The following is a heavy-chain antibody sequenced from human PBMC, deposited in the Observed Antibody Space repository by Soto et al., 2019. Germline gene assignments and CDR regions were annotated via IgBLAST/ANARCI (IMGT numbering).Heavy chain of an antibody. CDR1: GFIFRNYY. Sequence: EVPLLESGGGLVQPGESLRPSCAVSGFIFRNYYMSWVRQAPGKGPEWVSGIDESGDRTYYADSMEDRVTISRDNSKDTLYLQMNSLRADDTAVYYCAMVTQNASPRRAHWGQGTLVTVSS. J-gene: IGHJ4*02. CDR2: IDESGDRT. CDR3: AMVTQNASPRRAH. D-gene: IGHD2-21*02. V-gene: IGHV3-23*01.